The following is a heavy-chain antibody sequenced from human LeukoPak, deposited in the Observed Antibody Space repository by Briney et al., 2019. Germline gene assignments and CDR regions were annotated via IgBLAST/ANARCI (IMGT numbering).Heavy chain of an antibody. D-gene: IGHD3-10*01. CDR1: GYSFTQDY. V-gene: IGHV1-2*02. Sequence: GSSVKVSCTGSGYSFTQDYMYWARQAPGQGLECMGWINPNSGATRSAQTFQGRVSMTRDTSMRTAYMELISLRPDDTAVYYCARREGGYIASGSPVDGGQPSPAAVSS. J-gene: IGHJ4*02. CDR3: ARREGGYIASGSPVD. CDR2: INPNSGAT.